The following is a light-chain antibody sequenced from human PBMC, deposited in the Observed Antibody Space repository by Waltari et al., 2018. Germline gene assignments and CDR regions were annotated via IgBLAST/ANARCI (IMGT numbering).Light chain of an antibody. Sequence: QSALTQPTSVSGSPGQSITISCTGTSSDVGGYNYVSWYQQHPGKAPKLMIYDVSNRPSWVSHRFSGSKSGNTASLTISGLQAEDEADYYCSSYISSSTLELFGGGTSLTVL. CDR1: SSDVGGYNY. CDR2: DVS. J-gene: IGLJ2*01. CDR3: SSYISSSTLEL. V-gene: IGLV2-14*03.